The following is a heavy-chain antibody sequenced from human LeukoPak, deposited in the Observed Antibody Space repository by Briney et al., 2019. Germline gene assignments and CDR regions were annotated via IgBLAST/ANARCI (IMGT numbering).Heavy chain of an antibody. J-gene: IGHJ4*02. Sequence: GGSLSLSCAAPGFTFSSYWRPWVRQAPGKGLVWVSRINSDGSSTSYADSVKGRFTISRDNAKNTLYLQMNGLRAEDTAVYYCARGQRGPNDYWGQGTLVTVSS. CDR3: ARGQRGPNDY. CDR1: GFTFSSYW. CDR2: INSDGSST. V-gene: IGHV3-74*01.